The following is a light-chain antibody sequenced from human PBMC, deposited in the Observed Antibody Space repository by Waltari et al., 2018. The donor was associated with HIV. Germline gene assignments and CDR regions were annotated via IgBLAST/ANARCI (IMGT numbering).Light chain of an antibody. CDR3: SSYTSSSTLV. J-gene: IGLJ2*01. V-gene: IGLV2-14*01. CDR1: SSDVGGYNY. Sequence: QSALTQPASVSGSPGQSITISCTGTSSDVGGYNYVSWYQQHPGKAPQLMIYEVSNRPSGVLNRVSGAKSGNTASLTISGLQAEDEADYYCSSYTSSSTLVFGGGTKLTVL. CDR2: EVS.